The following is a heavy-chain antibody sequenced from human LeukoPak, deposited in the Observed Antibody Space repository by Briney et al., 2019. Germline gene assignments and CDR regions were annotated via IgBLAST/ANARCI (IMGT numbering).Heavy chain of an antibody. D-gene: IGHD2-2*02. J-gene: IGHJ6*02. CDR1: GFTFSSYS. Sequence: QPGGSLRLSCAASGFTFSSYSMTWVRQAPGKGLEWVSYISSSSSTIYYADSVKGRFTISRDNAKNSLYLQMNSLRDEDTAVYYCARGLGYCSSTSCYNYYYYGMDVWGQGTTVTVSS. CDR3: ARGLGYCSSTSCYNYYYYGMDV. V-gene: IGHV3-48*02. CDR2: ISSSSSTI.